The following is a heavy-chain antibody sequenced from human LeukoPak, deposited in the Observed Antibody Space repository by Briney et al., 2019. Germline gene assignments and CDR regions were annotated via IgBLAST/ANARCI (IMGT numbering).Heavy chain of an antibody. Sequence: ASVNVPYKASGYTFTGYYMLWVRQAPGRGLEWMGWINPNSGGTNYAQKFQGRVTMTRDTSISTAYMELSRLRSDDTAVYYCARDPSAYSTRDYWFDPWGQETLVTVSS. D-gene: IGHD3-16*01. CDR3: ARDPSAYSTRDYWFDP. CDR1: GYTFTGYY. J-gene: IGHJ5*02. V-gene: IGHV1-2*02. CDR2: INPNSGGT.